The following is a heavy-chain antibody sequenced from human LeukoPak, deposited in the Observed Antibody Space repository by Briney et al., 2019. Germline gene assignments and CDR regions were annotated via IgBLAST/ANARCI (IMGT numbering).Heavy chain of an antibody. CDR1: GFTFSSYW. D-gene: IGHD3-3*01. CDR3: ARAPRPYLWSGYCEY. V-gene: IGHV3-7*01. J-gene: IGHJ4*02. Sequence: GGSLRLSCAASGFTFSSYWMSWVRQAPGKGLEWVANIKQDGSVEYYVDSVKGRFTISRDNAKNSLYLQISSLRGEDTAVYYCARAPRPYLWSGYCEYWGQGTRVTVSS. CDR2: IKQDGSVE.